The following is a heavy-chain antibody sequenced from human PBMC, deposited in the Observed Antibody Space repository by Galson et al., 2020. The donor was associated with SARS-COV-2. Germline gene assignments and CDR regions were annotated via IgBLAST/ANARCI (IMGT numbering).Heavy chain of an antibody. CDR1: GGSMSSGSYY. D-gene: IGHD1-26*01. Sequence: SETLSLTCTVSGGSMSSGSYYWSWIRQPAGKGLEWIGRIYTGVNTNYNPSLKSRVTISVATSKNQFSLKLSSVTAADTAVYYCARDSRWDLYFHHWGQGTLVTVSS. V-gene: IGHV4-61*02. CDR2: IYTGVNT. CDR3: ARDSRWDLYFHH. J-gene: IGHJ4*02.